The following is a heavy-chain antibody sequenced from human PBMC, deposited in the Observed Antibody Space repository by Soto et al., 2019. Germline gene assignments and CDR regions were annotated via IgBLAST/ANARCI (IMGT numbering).Heavy chain of an antibody. D-gene: IGHD5-12*01. CDR3: TRGREGYSGYDFADY. J-gene: IGHJ4*02. Sequence: GGSLRLSCAASGFIFTNAWMNWVRQAPGKGLEWVGRFKRKSDGGATDYAAPGKGRFTISTDDSKNTLYLQMHSLKIEDTAVYYCTRGREGYSGYDFADYWGQGTQVTVPQ. CDR2: FKRKSDGGAT. CDR1: GFIFTNAW. V-gene: IGHV3-15*07.